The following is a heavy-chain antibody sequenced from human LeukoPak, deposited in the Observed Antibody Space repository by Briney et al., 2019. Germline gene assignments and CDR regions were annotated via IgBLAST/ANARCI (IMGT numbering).Heavy chain of an antibody. D-gene: IGHD6-6*01. CDR1: GFTFSSYG. CDR2: IWYDGSNK. J-gene: IGHJ4*02. V-gene: IGHV3-33*01. Sequence: PGGSLRLSCAASGFTFSSYGMHWVRQAPGKGLEWVAVIWYDGSNKYYADSVKGRFTISRDNSKNTLYLQMNSLRAEDTAAYYCARESSSIAARPGIFDYWGQGTLVTVSS. CDR3: ARESSSIAARPGIFDY.